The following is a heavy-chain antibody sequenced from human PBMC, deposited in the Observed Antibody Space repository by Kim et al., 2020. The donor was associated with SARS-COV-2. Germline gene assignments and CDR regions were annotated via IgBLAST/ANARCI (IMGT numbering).Heavy chain of an antibody. CDR1: GFTFGDYA. CDR3: AKCKDLSTYGMDV. V-gene: IGHV3-9*01. J-gene: IGHJ6*02. D-gene: IGHD3-3*01. Sequence: GGSLRLSCAASGFTFGDYAMHWVRQAPGKGLEWVSGISWNSGSIGYADSVKGRFTISRDNAKNSLYLQMNSLRAEDTALYYCAKCKDLSTYGMDVWGQGTTVTVSS. CDR2: ISWNSGSI.